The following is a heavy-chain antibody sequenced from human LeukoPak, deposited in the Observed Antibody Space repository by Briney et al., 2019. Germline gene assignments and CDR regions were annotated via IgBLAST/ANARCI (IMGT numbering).Heavy chain of an antibody. J-gene: IGHJ4*02. CDR2: INHSGST. CDR1: GGSFSGYY. Sequence: SETLSLTCAVYGGSFSGYYWSWIRQPPGKGLEWIGEINHSGSTNYNPSLKSRVTISVDTSKNQFSLKLSSVTAADTAVYYCARGNTAHNFDYWGQGTLVTVSS. V-gene: IGHV4-34*01. D-gene: IGHD5-18*01. CDR3: ARGNTAHNFDY.